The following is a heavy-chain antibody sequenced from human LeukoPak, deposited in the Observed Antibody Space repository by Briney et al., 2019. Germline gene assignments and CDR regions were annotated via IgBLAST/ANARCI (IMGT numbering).Heavy chain of an antibody. Sequence: PRRSLRLSCAASGFTFSSYGMHWVRQAPGKGLEWVAVISYDGSNKYYADSVKGRFTISRDNSKNTLYLQMNSLRAEDTAVYYCARDFTVTPMPGTDAFDIWGQGTMVTVSS. CDR2: ISYDGSNK. CDR3: ARDFTVTPMPGTDAFDI. J-gene: IGHJ3*02. CDR1: GFTFSSYG. V-gene: IGHV3-30*03. D-gene: IGHD4-17*01.